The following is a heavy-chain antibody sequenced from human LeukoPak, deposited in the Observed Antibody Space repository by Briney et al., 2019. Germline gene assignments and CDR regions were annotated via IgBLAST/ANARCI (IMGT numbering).Heavy chain of an antibody. CDR2: ISSGSSTI. V-gene: IGHV3-48*01. J-gene: IGHJ4*02. CDR1: GFTFSSCS. CDR3: ARVTHSSSWYDFDY. Sequence: GGSLRLSCAASGFTFSSCSMNWVRQAPGKGLEWVSYISSGSSTIYHADSVKGRFTISRDNAKSSLYLQMNSLRAEDTAVYYCARVTHSSSWYDFDYWGQGTLITVSS. D-gene: IGHD6-13*01.